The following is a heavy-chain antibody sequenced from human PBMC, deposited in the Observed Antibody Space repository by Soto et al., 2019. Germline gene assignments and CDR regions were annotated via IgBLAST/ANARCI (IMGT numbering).Heavy chain of an antibody. D-gene: IGHD6-19*01. CDR1: GFTFSSYA. CDR3: ARPYSSGWYGDLDY. J-gene: IGHJ4*02. CDR2: ISYDGSNK. V-gene: IGHV3-30-3*01. Sequence: LRLSCTASGFTFSSYAMHWVRQAPGKGLEWVAVISYDGSNKYYADSVKGRFTISRDNSKNTMYLQMNSLRVEDTAVYYCARPYSSGWYGDLDYWGQGTLVTVSS.